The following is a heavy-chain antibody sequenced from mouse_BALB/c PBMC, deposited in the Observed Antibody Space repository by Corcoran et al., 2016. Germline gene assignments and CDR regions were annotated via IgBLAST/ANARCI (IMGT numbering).Heavy chain of an antibody. D-gene: IGHD2-1*01. CDR3: ARVSTGYYFDY. CDR1: GFNIKDYY. J-gene: IGHJ2*01. CDR2: IDPENGNT. Sequence: EVQLQQSGAELVRPGALVKLSCKASGFNIKDYYMHWVKQRPEQGLEWIGWIDPENGNTIYDPKFQGKASITADTSSNTAYLQLSSLTSKDTAVYYCARVSTGYYFDYWGQGTTLTVSS. V-gene: IGHV14-1*02.